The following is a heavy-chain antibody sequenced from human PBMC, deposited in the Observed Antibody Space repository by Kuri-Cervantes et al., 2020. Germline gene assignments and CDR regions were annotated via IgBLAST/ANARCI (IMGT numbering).Heavy chain of an antibody. J-gene: IGHJ6*03. V-gene: IGHV1-18*01. CDR3: ARGTMVQGVIMLHSYYYYMDV. CDR2: ISAYNGNT. CDR1: GYTFTSYG. D-gene: IGHD3-10*01. Sequence: ASVKVSCKAPGYTFTSYGISWVRQAPGQGLEWMGRISAYNGNTNYAQKLQGRVTMTTDTSTSTAYMELRSLRSDDTAVYYCARGTMVQGVIMLHSYYYYMDVWGKGTTVTVSS.